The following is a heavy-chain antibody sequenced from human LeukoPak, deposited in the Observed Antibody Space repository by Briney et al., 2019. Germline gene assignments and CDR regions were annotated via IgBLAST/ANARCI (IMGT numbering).Heavy chain of an antibody. D-gene: IGHD6-13*01. V-gene: IGHV3-21*01. CDR2: ISSSSSYI. CDR3: ARDGKSSSWYDY. J-gene: IGHJ4*02. CDR1: GFTFSSYS. Sequence: GGSLRLSCAASGFTFSSYSMNWVRQAPGKGLEWVSSISSSSSYIYYADSVKGRFTISRDNAKNSLYLQMNSLSAEDTAVYYCARDGKSSSWYDYWGQGTLVTVSS.